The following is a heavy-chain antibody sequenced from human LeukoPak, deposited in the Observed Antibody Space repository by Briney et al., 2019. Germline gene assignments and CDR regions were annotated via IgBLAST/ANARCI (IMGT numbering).Heavy chain of an antibody. CDR1: GFTFSDYY. CDR2: ITSGGSPI. CDR3: ARVGIVVYTSPGGFDI. V-gene: IGHV3-11*01. J-gene: IGHJ3*02. D-gene: IGHD2-8*01. Sequence: GGSLRLSCAASGFTFSDYYMSWIRQAPGKGLEWLSYITSGGSPIYYADSVKGRFTVSRDNAKDSLYLQMNSLRADDTAVYYCARVGIVVYTSPGGFDIWGQGTMVTVSS.